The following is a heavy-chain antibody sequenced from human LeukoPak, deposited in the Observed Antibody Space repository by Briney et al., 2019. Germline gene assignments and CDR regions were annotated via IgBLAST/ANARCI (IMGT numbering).Heavy chain of an antibody. D-gene: IGHD4-17*01. CDR3: ARVGGHGDYGDYYYYYYYMDV. V-gene: IGHV3-48*03. Sequence: GGSLRLSCAASGFTFSSYEMNWVRQAPGKGLEWVSYISSSGSTIYYADSVKGRFTISRDNAKNSLYLQMNSLRAEDTAVYYCARVGGHGDYGDYYYYYYYMDVWGKGTTVTISS. CDR2: ISSSGSTI. CDR1: GFTFSSYE. J-gene: IGHJ6*03.